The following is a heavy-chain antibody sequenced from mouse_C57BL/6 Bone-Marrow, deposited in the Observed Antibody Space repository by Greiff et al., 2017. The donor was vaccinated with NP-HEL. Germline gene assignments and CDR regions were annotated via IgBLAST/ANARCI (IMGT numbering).Heavy chain of an antibody. CDR2: IDPENGDT. Sequence: DVQLQESGAELVRPGASVKLSCTASGFNIKDDYMHWVKQRPEQGLEWIGWIDPENGDTEYASKFQGKATITADTSSNTAYLQLSSLTSEDTAVYYCTPWGGYYSHYAMDYWGQGTSVTVSS. V-gene: IGHV14-4*01. CDR3: TPWGGYYSHYAMDY. CDR1: GFNIKDDY. D-gene: IGHD2-3*01. J-gene: IGHJ4*01.